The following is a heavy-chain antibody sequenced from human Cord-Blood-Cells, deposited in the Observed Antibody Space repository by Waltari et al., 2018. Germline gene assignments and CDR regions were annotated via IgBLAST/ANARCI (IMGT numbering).Heavy chain of an antibody. Sequence: QVQLVQSGAEVKKPGASVKVSCKASGYTFTGSDMHWVRLAPGQGLVWMGWINPNSGGTNYAQKFQGRVTMTRDTSISTAYMELSRLRSDDTAVYYCARVWGYGSGSYYFDYWGQGTLVTVSS. V-gene: IGHV1-2*02. CDR3: ARVWGYGSGSYYFDY. CDR1: GYTFTGSD. D-gene: IGHD3-10*01. J-gene: IGHJ4*02. CDR2: INPNSGGT.